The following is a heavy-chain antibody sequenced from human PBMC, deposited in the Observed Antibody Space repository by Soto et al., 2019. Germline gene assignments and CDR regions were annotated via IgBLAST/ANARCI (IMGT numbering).Heavy chain of an antibody. CDR1: GGSISSYY. CDR2: IYYSGST. Sequence: QVQLQESGPGLVKPSETLSLTCTVSGGSISSYYWSWIRQPPGKGLEWIGYIYYSGSTNYNPSLKSRVTKSVDTSKNQFSLKLSSVTAADAAVYYCARERGVYYGMDVWGQGTTVTVSS. D-gene: IGHD2-8*01. V-gene: IGHV4-59*01. CDR3: ARERGVYYGMDV. J-gene: IGHJ6*02.